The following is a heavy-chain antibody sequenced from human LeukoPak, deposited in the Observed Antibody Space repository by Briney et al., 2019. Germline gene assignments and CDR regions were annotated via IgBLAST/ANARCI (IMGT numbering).Heavy chain of an antibody. CDR1: GGSISSYY. Sequence: SETLSLTCTVSGGSISSYYWSWIRQPPGKGLEWIGYIYYSGSTNYNPSLKSRVTISVDTSKNQFSLKLSSVTAADTAVYYCARDTRGYSSGWSNWFDPWGQGTLVTVPS. V-gene: IGHV4-59*01. CDR3: ARDTRGYSSGWSNWFDP. J-gene: IGHJ5*02. D-gene: IGHD6-19*01. CDR2: IYYSGST.